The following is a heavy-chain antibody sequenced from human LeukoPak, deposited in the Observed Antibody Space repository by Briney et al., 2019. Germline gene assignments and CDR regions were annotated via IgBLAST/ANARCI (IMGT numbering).Heavy chain of an antibody. CDR2: INPNSGGT. V-gene: IGHV1-2*02. CDR1: GGTFSTYA. Sequence: ASVKVSCKASGGTFSTYAVSWMRQAPGQGFEWMEWINPNSGGTNYAQKFQGRVTMTRDTSISTAYMELSRLRSDDTAVYYCARGGGSSSSTFDYWGQGTLVTVSS. J-gene: IGHJ4*02. CDR3: ARGGGSSSSTFDY. D-gene: IGHD6-6*01.